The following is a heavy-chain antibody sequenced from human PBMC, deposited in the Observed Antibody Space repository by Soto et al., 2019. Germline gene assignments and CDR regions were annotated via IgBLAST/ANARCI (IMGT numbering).Heavy chain of an antibody. D-gene: IGHD2-21*01. Sequence: QITLKESGPTLVKPTQTLTLTCTFSGFSLSTSGVGVGWIRQPPGKALEWLALIYWDDDKYYSPSLKSRLTITQDTSTSQVVLTITNMDHVDTATCYCAHNLWRNFDLWGRGTLVTVSS. J-gene: IGHJ2*01. CDR1: GFSLSTSGVG. CDR2: IYWDDDK. V-gene: IGHV2-5*02. CDR3: AHNLWRNFDL.